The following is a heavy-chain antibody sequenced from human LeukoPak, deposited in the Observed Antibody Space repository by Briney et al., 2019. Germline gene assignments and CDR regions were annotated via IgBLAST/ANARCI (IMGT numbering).Heavy chain of an antibody. V-gene: IGHV4-59*01. J-gene: IGHJ6*02. Sequence: PSETLSLTCTVSGVSISSYYWSWIRQPPGKGLEWIGYIFYSGSTNYNPSLKSRVTISVDTSKNQFSLKLSSVTAADTAVYYCARAGTFYYDFWSGYYPRYYYYGMDVWGQGTTVTVSS. CDR2: IFYSGST. D-gene: IGHD3-3*01. CDR3: ARAGTFYYDFWSGYYPRYYYYGMDV. CDR1: GVSISSYY.